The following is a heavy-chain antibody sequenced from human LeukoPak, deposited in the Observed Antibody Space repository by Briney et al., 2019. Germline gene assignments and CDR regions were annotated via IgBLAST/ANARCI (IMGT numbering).Heavy chain of an antibody. Sequence: GGSLRLSCAASGFTFSSYSMNWVRQAPGKGLEWVSSISSSSSYIYYADSVKGRSTISRDNAKNSLYLQMNSLRAEDTAVYYCARAWDYYDSSGYCYWGQGTLVTVSS. CDR3: ARAWDYYDSSGYCY. D-gene: IGHD3-22*01. CDR2: ISSSSSYI. J-gene: IGHJ4*02. V-gene: IGHV3-21*01. CDR1: GFTFSSYS.